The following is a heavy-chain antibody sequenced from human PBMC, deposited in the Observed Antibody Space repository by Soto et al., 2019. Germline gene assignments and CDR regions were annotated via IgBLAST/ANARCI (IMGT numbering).Heavy chain of an antibody. V-gene: IGHV3-23*01. D-gene: IGHD3-10*01. Sequence: EVQLLESGGGLVQPGGSLRLSCAASGFTFSTYAMTWVRQVPGKGLEWVSTLTGSGYTTYYADSVKGRFTISRDNSKNTLYLQMNSLRVEDTAVYYCAKESRYYYVSGSYLSLDYWGQGTLVTVSS. CDR1: GFTFSTYA. CDR2: LTGSGYTT. CDR3: AKESRYYYVSGSYLSLDY. J-gene: IGHJ4*02.